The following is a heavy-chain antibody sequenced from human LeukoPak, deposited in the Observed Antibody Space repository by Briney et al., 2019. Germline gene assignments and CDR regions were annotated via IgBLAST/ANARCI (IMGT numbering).Heavy chain of an antibody. D-gene: IGHD6-19*01. J-gene: IGHJ4*02. CDR3: AKGREQWLAQGGYYFDY. CDR2: ISYDGSNK. Sequence: GGSLRLSCAASGFTFSSYSMNWVRQAPGKGLEWLAVISYDGSNKYYADSVKGRFTISRDNSKNTLYLQMNSLRADDAAVYYCAKGREQWLAQGGYYFDYWGQGTLVTVSS. V-gene: IGHV3-30*18. CDR1: GFTFSSYS.